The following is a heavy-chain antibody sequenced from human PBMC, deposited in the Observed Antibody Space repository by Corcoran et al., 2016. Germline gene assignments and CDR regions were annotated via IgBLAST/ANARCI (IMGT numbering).Heavy chain of an antibody. J-gene: IGHJ4*02. D-gene: IGHD3-10*01. CDR2: IWYDGSNK. V-gene: IGHV3-33*01. Sequence: QVQLVESGGGVVQPGRSLRLSCAASGFTFSSYGMHWVRQAPGKGLEWVAVIWYDGSNKYYADSVKGRFTISRENSKNTLYLQMNSLRAEDTAVYYCARDREYYGSSFDYWGQGTLVTVSS. CDR3: ARDREYYGSSFDY. CDR1: GFTFSSYG.